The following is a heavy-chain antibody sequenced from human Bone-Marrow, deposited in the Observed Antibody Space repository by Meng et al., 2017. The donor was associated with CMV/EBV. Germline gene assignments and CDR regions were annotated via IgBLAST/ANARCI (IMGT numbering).Heavy chain of an antibody. D-gene: IGHD6-19*01. J-gene: IGHJ4*02. Sequence: GESLKISCAASGFTFSSYGMHWVRQAPGKGLEWVAVIWYDGSNKYYADSVKGRFSISRDNSKNTLYLQMNSLRAEDTAVYYCAKDPRGFSSSLDYWGQGTLVNVAS. V-gene: IGHV3-33*06. CDR2: IWYDGSNK. CDR3: AKDPRGFSSSLDY. CDR1: GFTFSSYG.